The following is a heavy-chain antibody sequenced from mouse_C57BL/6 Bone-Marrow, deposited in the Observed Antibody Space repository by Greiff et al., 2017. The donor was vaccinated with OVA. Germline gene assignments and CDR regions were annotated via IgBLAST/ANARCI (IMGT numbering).Heavy chain of an antibody. Sequence: DVMLEESGGGLVKPGGSLKLSCAASGFTFSSYTMHWVRQTPEKRLEWVATISGGGGNTYYPDSVKGRFTISRDNAKNTLYLQMSSLRSEDTALYYCARKSRGIDYWGQGTTLTVSS. J-gene: IGHJ2*01. D-gene: IGHD1-1*01. CDR3: ARKSRGIDY. CDR1: GFTFSSYT. CDR2: ISGGGGNT. V-gene: IGHV5-9*01.